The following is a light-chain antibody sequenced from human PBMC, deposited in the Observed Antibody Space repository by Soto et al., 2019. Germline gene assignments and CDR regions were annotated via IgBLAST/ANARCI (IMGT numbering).Light chain of an antibody. CDR2: DVS. CDR1: SSDVGGYNY. Sequence: QSALTQPASVSGSPGQSITISCTGTSSDVGGYNYVSWYQQHPGKAPKLMIYDVSNRPSGVSNRFSGSKSGNTASLTISGLQAEDEADYYRSSYTSSSTLALYVFGTGTKVTVL. J-gene: IGLJ1*01. CDR3: SSYTSSSTLALYV. V-gene: IGLV2-14*01.